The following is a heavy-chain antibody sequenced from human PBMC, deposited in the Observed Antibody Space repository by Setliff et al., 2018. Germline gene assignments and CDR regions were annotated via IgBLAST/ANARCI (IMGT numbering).Heavy chain of an antibody. CDR1: GFTFRNYY. CDR3: ASGGCSATSCLDY. D-gene: IGHD2-2*01. J-gene: IGHJ4*02. Sequence: SLRLSCAASGFTFRNYYMHWVRQVPGKGLMWVSYIKSDGSHTAYADSVKGRFTISRDNAKNTLYLQMNSLEAEDTAVYYCASGGCSATSCLDYWGQGILVTVSS. V-gene: IGHV3-74*01. CDR2: IKSDGSHT.